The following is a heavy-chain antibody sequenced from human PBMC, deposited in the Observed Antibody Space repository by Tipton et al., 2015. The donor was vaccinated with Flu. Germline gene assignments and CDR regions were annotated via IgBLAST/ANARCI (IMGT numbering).Heavy chain of an antibody. CDR1: GFTFSDSG. Sequence: CAASGFTFSDSGMHWVRQASGKGLEWVGRIRSKANSYATAYAASVKDRFTISKDDSKNTAYLQMNSLKTEDTAVYYCTRHAMRDFWSGYLTDAFDIWGQGTMVTVSS. CDR3: TRHAMRDFWSGYLTDAFDI. CDR2: IRSKANSYAT. J-gene: IGHJ3*02. V-gene: IGHV3-73*01. D-gene: IGHD3-3*01.